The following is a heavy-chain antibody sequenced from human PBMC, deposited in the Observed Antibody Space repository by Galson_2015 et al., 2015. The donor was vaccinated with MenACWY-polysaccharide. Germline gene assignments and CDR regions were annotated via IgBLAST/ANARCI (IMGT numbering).Heavy chain of an antibody. CDR3: ARDRARVVVVPAAIRWFDP. D-gene: IGHD2-2*01. Sequence: SVKVSCKASGYTFTGYYMHWVRQAPGQGLEWMGWINPNSGGTNYAQKFQGRVTMTRDTSISTAYTELSRLRSDDTAVYYCARDRARVVVVPAAIRWFDPWGQGTLVTVSS. V-gene: IGHV1-2*02. J-gene: IGHJ5*02. CDR2: INPNSGGT. CDR1: GYTFTGYY.